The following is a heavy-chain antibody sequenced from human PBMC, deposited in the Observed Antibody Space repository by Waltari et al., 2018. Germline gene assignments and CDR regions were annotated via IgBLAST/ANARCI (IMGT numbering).Heavy chain of an antibody. CDR3: AKDGVLRFLEWLYPGYMDV. CDR2: ISGSGGST. D-gene: IGHD3-3*01. V-gene: IGHV3-23*04. J-gene: IGHJ6*03. CDR1: GFTFSSYA. Sequence: EVQLVESGGGLVQPGGSLRLYCAASGFTFSSYAMSWVRQAPGKGLEWVSAISGSGGSTYYADSVKGRFTISRDNSKNTLYLQMNSLRAEDTAVYYCAKDGVLRFLEWLYPGYMDVWGKGTTVTVSS.